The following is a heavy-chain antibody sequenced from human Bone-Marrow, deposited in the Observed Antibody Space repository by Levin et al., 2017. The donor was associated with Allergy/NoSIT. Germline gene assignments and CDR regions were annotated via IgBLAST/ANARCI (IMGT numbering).Heavy chain of an antibody. J-gene: IGHJ5*02. V-gene: IGHV3-30-3*01. D-gene: IGHD1-1*01. CDR1: GFTFRTYA. Sequence: LSLPCVGSGFTFRTYAMHWVRQAPGKGLVWVALISFNGNNKDYADSVRGRFTISRDNSKNILYLQMNSLRPEDTALYFCAKDQGFNDVSWFDPWGQGARVTVSS. CDR2: ISFNGNNK. CDR3: AKDQGFNDVSWFDP.